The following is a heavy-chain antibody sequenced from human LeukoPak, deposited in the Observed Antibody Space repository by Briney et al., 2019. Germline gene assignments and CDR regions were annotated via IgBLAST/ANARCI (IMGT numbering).Heavy chain of an antibody. J-gene: IGHJ4*02. V-gene: IGHV3-48*01. Sequence: QAGGSLRLSCAASGFTFGTYSMNWVRQAPGKGLEWVSYISSSSSSTIYYADSVKGRFTISRDNSKNTLYLQMNSLRAEDTAVYYCAKPTEVYMTTLFYWGQGTLVTVSS. CDR1: GFTFGTYS. CDR2: ISSSSSSTI. D-gene: IGHD4-11*01. CDR3: AKPTEVYMTTLFY.